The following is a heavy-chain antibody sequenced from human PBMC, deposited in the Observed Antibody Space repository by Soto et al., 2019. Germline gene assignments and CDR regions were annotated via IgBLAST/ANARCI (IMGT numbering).Heavy chain of an antibody. CDR2: INPATGAA. CDR3: ARGGGVGVAGSAAFDM. J-gene: IGHJ3*02. D-gene: IGHD3-3*01. CDR1: GYPVTAYY. V-gene: IGHV1-2*02. Sequence: QLHLVQSGAVVKKPGASVTVSCSASGYPVTAYYMHWVRQAPGRGLEWMGGINPATGAAKYTQTFQGGVTMTRGTSTSSVFMELSGLTSEDPAVFYWARGGGVGVAGSAAFDMWGQGTLVTVSS.